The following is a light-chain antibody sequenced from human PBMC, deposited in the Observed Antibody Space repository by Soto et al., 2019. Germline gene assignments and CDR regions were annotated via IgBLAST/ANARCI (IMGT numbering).Light chain of an antibody. Sequence: QSALTQPASVSGSPEQSITISCTGTSSDVGAYNLVSWYQQHPGKAPRLIIYEGSKRPSGISHRFSGSKSDNTASLTISGLRAEDEADYYCCSYTSSSTYVFGTGTKVTVL. CDR2: EGS. V-gene: IGLV2-14*02. J-gene: IGLJ1*01. CDR1: SSDVGAYNL. CDR3: CSYTSSSTYV.